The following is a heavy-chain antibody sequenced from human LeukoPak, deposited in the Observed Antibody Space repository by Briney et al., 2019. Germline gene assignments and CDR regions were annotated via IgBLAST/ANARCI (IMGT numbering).Heavy chain of an antibody. CDR1: GFTFSTSA. Sequence: GGSLRLSCSASGFTFSTSAMHWVRQAPGKGLEYVSAISSNGGSTYYADSAKGRFTISRDNSKDTLHLQMSSLRAEDTAVYYCVGVRWFGGSNWFDPWGQGTLVTVSS. CDR3: VGVRWFGGSNWFDP. V-gene: IGHV3-64D*09. J-gene: IGHJ5*02. D-gene: IGHD3-10*01. CDR2: ISSNGGST.